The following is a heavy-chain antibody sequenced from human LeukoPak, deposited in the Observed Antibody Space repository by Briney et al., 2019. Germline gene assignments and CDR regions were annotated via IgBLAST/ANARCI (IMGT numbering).Heavy chain of an antibody. Sequence: GGSLRLSCAASGFTFSSYVMHWVRQAPGKGLQWVAVISADGSEKYYADSAKGRFTISRDNPKNQVYLQMNRLRAEDTAVYYCAKGVRGVIAYYFDYWGQGTLVTVSS. CDR3: AKGVRGVIAYYFDY. CDR2: ISADGSEK. V-gene: IGHV3-30*18. CDR1: GFTFSSYV. D-gene: IGHD3-10*01. J-gene: IGHJ4*02.